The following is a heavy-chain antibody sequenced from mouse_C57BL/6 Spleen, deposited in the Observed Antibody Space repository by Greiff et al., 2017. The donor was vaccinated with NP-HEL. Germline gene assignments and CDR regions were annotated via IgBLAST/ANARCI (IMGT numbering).Heavy chain of an antibody. CDR2: ISNGGGST. J-gene: IGHJ4*01. V-gene: IGHV5-12*01. CDR1: GFTFSDYY. CDR3: ARRKEACYYAMDY. Sequence: EVQGVESGGGLVQPGGSLKLSCAASGFTFSDYYMYWVRQTPEKRLEWVAYISNGGGSTYYPDTVKGRFTISRDNAKNTLYLQMSRLKAEDTAMYYCARRKEACYYAMDYWGQGTSVTVSS.